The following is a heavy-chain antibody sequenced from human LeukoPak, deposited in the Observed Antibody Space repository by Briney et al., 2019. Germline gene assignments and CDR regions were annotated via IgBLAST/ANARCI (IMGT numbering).Heavy chain of an antibody. CDR1: GFTFSSYE. J-gene: IGHJ4*02. CDR2: ISSSGSTI. D-gene: IGHD6-13*01. CDR3: AREDSTLDY. V-gene: IGHV3-48*03. Sequence: GGSLRLSCAASGFTFSSYEMNWVRQAPGKGLEWVSYISSSGSTIYYADSVKGRFTISRDNTKNSLYLQMNSLRAEDTAVYYCAREDSTLDYWGQGTLVTVSS.